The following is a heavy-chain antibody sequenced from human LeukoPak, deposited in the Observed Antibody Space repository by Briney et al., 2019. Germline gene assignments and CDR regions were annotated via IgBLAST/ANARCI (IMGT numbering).Heavy chain of an antibody. CDR2: IYYSGNT. D-gene: IGHD3-3*01. CDR1: GGSFSGYY. Sequence: TSETLSLTCAVYGGSFSGYYWSWIRQPPGKGLEWVGSIYYSGNTYYNPSLKSRVTISVDTSKNQFSLILTSVTAADTAVYYCARQTGAGLFILPGGQGTLVTVSS. CDR3: ARQTGAGLFILP. J-gene: IGHJ4*02. V-gene: IGHV4-34*01.